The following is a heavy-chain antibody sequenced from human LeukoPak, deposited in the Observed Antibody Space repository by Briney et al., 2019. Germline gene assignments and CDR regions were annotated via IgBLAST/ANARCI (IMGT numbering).Heavy chain of an antibody. V-gene: IGHV3-48*01. Sequence: PGGSLRLSCAASGFTFSSYSRNWVRQAPGKGLEWVSYISSSSSTIYYADSVKGRFTISRDNAKNSLYLQMNSLRAEDTAVYYCARDGAATPHYYGMDVWGQGTTVTVSS. D-gene: IGHD2-15*01. CDR2: ISSSSSTI. CDR1: GFTFSSYS. J-gene: IGHJ6*02. CDR3: ARDGAATPHYYGMDV.